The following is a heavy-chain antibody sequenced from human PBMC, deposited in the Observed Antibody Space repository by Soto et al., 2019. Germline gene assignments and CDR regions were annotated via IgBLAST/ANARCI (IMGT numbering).Heavy chain of an antibody. CDR1: EFTFSNYA. J-gene: IGHJ5*02. V-gene: IGHV3-23*01. Sequence: GSLRLSCTASEFTFSNYAMSWVRQAPGKGLEWVSAISASGAATYYVDSVKGRFTISRDNSKNTLYVQMNSLRAEDTGVYYCARCAVLSATSGGWCNWLAPWAKGPRV. D-gene: IGHD2-21*01. CDR2: ISASGAAT. CDR3: ARCAVLSATSGGWCNWLAP.